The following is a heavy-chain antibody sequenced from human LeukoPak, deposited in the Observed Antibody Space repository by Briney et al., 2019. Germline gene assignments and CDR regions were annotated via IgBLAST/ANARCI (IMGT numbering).Heavy chain of an antibody. CDR3: ARDHNSPDY. CDR2: IWYDGSYK. CDR1: GFTFSSYG. J-gene: IGHJ4*02. V-gene: IGHV3-33*08. D-gene: IGHD2-21*01. Sequence: GGSLRLSCAASGFTFSSYGMHWVRQVPGKGLEWVAVIWYDGSYKHYADSVKGRFTISRDNSKNMVYLQMSSLRAEDTAVYYCARDHNSPDYWGQGTLVTVSS.